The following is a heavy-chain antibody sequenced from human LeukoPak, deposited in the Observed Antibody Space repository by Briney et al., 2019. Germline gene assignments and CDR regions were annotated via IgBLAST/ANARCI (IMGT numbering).Heavy chain of an antibody. CDR1: GFTFSTYA. Sequence: PGGSLRLSCAASGFTFSTYAMNWIRQAPGKGLEWVSTISGGGTRTYYADSVKGRFTISRDNANNTVYLLMSSLRAEDTAVYYCAKGTCTAKSCYGNAFDMWGQGTKVTVSS. V-gene: IGHV3-23*01. J-gene: IGHJ3*02. D-gene: IGHD2-15*01. CDR2: ISGGGTRT. CDR3: AKGTCTAKSCYGNAFDM.